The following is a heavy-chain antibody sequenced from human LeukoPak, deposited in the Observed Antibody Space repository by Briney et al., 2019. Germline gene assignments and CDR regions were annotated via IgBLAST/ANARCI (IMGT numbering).Heavy chain of an antibody. CDR3: ARDGYDFLSGYYRTPFDY. D-gene: IGHD3-3*01. CDR2: ISAYNGNT. Sequence: GASVKVSCKASGYTFTSYGISWVRQAPGQGLEWMGWISAYNGNTNYAQKLQGRVTMTTDTSTSTAYMELRSLRSDDTAVYYCARDGYDFLSGYYRTPFDYWGQGTLDTVSS. V-gene: IGHV1-18*01. J-gene: IGHJ4*02. CDR1: GYTFTSYG.